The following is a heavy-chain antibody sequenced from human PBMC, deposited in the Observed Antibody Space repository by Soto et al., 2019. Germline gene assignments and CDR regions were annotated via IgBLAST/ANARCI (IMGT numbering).Heavy chain of an antibody. V-gene: IGHV3-48*02. CDR2: ISSSSSTI. CDR1: GFTFSSYS. J-gene: IGHJ6*02. CDR3: ARDKEHNYYYYGMDV. Sequence: EVQLVESGGGLVQPGGSLRLSCAASGFTFSSYSMNWVRQAPGKGLEWVSYISSSSSTIYYADSVKGRFTISRDNAKNSLYLQMNSLRDEDTAVYYCARDKEHNYYYYGMDVWGQGTTVTVSS.